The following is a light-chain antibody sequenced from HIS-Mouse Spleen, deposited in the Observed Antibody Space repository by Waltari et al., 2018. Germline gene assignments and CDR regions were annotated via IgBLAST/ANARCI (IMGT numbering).Light chain of an antibody. CDR2: EGS. CDR1: SRDVGSYNL. CDR3: CSYAGSSTWV. Sequence: QSALTQPASVSGLPGHSITISCTGTSRDVGSYNLVPWYQQHPGKAPKLMIYEGSKRPSGVSNRFSGSKSGNTASLTISGLQAEDEADYYCCSYAGSSTWVFGGGTKLTVL. V-gene: IGLV2-23*01. J-gene: IGLJ3*02.